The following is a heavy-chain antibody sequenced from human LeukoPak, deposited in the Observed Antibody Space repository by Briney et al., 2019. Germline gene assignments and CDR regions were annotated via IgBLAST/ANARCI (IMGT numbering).Heavy chain of an antibody. CDR1: GFTVSSNY. CDR3: ARGYCSGGSCYYGMDV. J-gene: IGHJ6*02. V-gene: IGHV3-66*01. D-gene: IGHD2-15*01. CDR2: IYSGGST. Sequence: PGVSLRLSCAASGFTVSSNYMSWVRQAPGKGLEWVSVIYSGGSTYYADSVKGRFTISRDNSKNTLYLQMNSLRAEDTAVYYCARGYCSGGSCYYGMDVWGQGTTVTVSS.